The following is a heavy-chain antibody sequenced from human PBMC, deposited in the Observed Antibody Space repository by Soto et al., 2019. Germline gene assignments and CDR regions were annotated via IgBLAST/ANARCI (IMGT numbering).Heavy chain of an antibody. D-gene: IGHD6-13*01. CDR1: EFTYSDYY. CDR2: ISSSGSTI. V-gene: IGHV3-11*01. CDR3: ARAGGSSSWYVVY. Sequence: PGGSLRQSCVASEFTYSDYYMSWIRQAPGKGLEWVSYISSSGSTIYYADSVKGRFTISRDNAKNSLYLQMNSLRAEDTAVYYCARAGGSSSWYVVYWGQGTLVTVSS. J-gene: IGHJ4*02.